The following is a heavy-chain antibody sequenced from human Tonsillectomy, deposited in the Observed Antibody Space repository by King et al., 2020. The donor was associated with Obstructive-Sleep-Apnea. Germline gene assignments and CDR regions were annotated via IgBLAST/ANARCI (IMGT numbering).Heavy chain of an antibody. D-gene: IGHD1-26*01. CDR1: VFTFSGSA. CDR3: TRRGVGTTGFDY. V-gene: IGHV3-73*01. CDR2: IISKANSYAT. J-gene: IGHJ4*02. Sequence: VQLLESGGGLVQPGGSLKLSCAASVFTFSGSAMHWVRQASGKGLEWVGRIISKANSYATAYAASVKGRFTISRDDSKNTAYLQMTSLKTEDTAVYYCTRRGVGTTGFDYWGQGTLVTVSS.